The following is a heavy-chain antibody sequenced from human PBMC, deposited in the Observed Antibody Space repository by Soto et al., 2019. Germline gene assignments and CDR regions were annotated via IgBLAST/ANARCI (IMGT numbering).Heavy chain of an antibody. CDR3: ARSIAAAGSTNLNWFDP. J-gene: IGHJ5*02. Sequence: GASVKVSCKASGYTFTNYAISWVRQAPGQGLEWMGGIIPIFGTANYAQKFQGRVTITADESTSTAYMELSSLRSEDTAVYYCARSIAAAGSTNLNWFDPWGQGTLVTVSS. V-gene: IGHV1-69*13. D-gene: IGHD6-13*01. CDR2: IIPIFGTA. CDR1: GYTFTNYA.